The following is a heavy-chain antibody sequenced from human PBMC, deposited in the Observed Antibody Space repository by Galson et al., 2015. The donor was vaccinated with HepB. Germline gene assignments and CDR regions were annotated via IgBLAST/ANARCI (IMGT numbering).Heavy chain of an antibody. V-gene: IGHV3-15*01. Sequence: SLRLSCAGSGYTFNSAWMNWVRQAPGKGLEWVARIRTQSEGRTAYATPVKGRFTISRDDSNNALYLHMNNLKPEDTATYYCTADVPEPLSQIDYWGQGTLVTVSS. CDR2: IRTQSEGRT. CDR1: GYTFNSAW. D-gene: IGHD1-14*01. J-gene: IGHJ4*02. CDR3: TADVPEPLSQIDY.